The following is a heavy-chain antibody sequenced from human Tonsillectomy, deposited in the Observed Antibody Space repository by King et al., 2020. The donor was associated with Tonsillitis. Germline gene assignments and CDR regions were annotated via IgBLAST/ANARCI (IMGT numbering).Heavy chain of an antibody. Sequence: VQLVESGGVLVQPGRSLRLSCTASGFPFGDYAMSWFRQAPGKGLEWEGIIRTRAYGGTTEYAASVKGRFTISRDDSKDIAYLQMNSLTTEDTAVYYCTRVHWADYESSGYYLDYWGQGTLVTVSS. CDR1: GFPFGDYA. D-gene: IGHD3-22*01. CDR2: IRTRAYGGTT. J-gene: IGHJ4*02. V-gene: IGHV3-49*03. CDR3: TRVHWADYESSGYYLDY.